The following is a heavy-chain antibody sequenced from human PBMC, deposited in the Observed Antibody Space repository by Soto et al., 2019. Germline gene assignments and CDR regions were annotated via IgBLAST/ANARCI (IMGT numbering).Heavy chain of an antibody. V-gene: IGHV3-48*01. J-gene: IGHJ6*02. CDR1: GFTFSSYS. CDR2: ISSSSSTI. Sequence: PGGSLRLSCAASGFTFSSYSMNWVRQAPGKGLEWVSYISSSSSTIYYGDSVKGRFTISRDNAKNSLYLQMNSLRAEDTAVYYCARDRGGPPLRYYYGMDVWGQGTTVTVSS. CDR3: ARDRGGPPLRYYYGMDV. D-gene: IGHD2-15*01.